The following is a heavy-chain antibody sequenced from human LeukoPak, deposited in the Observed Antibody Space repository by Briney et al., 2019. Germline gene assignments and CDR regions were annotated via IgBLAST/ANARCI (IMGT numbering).Heavy chain of an antibody. CDR1: GFTFSDYS. D-gene: IGHD3-9*01. J-gene: IGHJ4*02. V-gene: IGHV3-21*01. CDR2: ISSSSSYI. Sequence: GGSLRLSCAASGFTFSDYSMNWVRQAPGKGLEWVSSISSSSSYIYYADSVKGRFTISRDNARNSLYLQMNSLRAEDAAVYYCARGGRSTYFDWSPDYWGQGTLVTVSS. CDR3: ARGGRSTYFDWSPDY.